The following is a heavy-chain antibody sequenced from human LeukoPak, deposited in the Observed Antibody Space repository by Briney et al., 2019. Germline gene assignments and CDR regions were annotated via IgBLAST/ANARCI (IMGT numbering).Heavy chain of an antibody. J-gene: IGHJ4*02. V-gene: IGHV5-51*01. CDR2: IYPGGSDT. Sequence: GESLKISCKGSGYSFTSYWIGWVRQMPGKGLEWMGIIYPGGSDTRYSPSFQGQVTISADKSISTAYLQWSSLKASDTAMYYCARTYYYDSSGPFYYFDYWGQGTLVTVSS. CDR1: GYSFTSYW. D-gene: IGHD3-22*01. CDR3: ARTYYYDSSGPFYYFDY.